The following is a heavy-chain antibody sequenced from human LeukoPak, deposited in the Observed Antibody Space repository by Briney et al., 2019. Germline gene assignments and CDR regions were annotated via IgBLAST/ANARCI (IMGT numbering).Heavy chain of an antibody. CDR3: AKDDCSSTSCYISRGGYLIDY. V-gene: IGHV3-9*01. CDR1: GFTFDDYA. Sequence: QPGRSLRLSCAAAGFTFDDYAMHWVRQAPGKGLEWVSGISGNSGKIGYADSVKGRFTISRDNAKNSLYLQMNSLRAEDTALYYCAKDDCSSTSCYISRGGYLIDYSGQGTLVTVSS. CDR2: ISGNSGKI. J-gene: IGHJ4*02. D-gene: IGHD2-2*02.